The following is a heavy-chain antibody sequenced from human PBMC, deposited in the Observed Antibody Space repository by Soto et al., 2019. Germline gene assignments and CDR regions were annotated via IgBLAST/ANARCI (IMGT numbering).Heavy chain of an antibody. V-gene: IGHV1-46*01. D-gene: IGHD6-19*01. Sequence: GASVKVSCKTSGYTFTAYYVHWVRQAPGQGLEWMGIFNPSGESATYAQKFKGRVTMTGDTSTSTVYMELSSLRSEDTAVYYCARVLSSGWDDAYDVWGQGTMVTVSS. CDR2: FNPSGESA. J-gene: IGHJ3*01. CDR3: ARVLSSGWDDAYDV. CDR1: GYTFTAYY.